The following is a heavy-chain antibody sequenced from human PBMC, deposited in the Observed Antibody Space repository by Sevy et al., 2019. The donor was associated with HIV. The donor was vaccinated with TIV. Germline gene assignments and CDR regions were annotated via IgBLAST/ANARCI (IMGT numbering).Heavy chain of an antibody. CDR3: VREGAPYRNIRYCSGNNCFYNWFDP. Sequence: GGSLRLSCAASGFSFSSYAMSWVRQAPGKGLEWVSGISGSGGSTYYADSVKGRFTISRDNSKNTVYLQMNRLRAEDTAFYYCVREGAPYRNIRYCSGNNCFYNWFDPWGQGTLVTVSS. V-gene: IGHV3-23*01. CDR1: GFSFSSYA. CDR2: ISGSGGST. J-gene: IGHJ5*02. D-gene: IGHD2-15*01.